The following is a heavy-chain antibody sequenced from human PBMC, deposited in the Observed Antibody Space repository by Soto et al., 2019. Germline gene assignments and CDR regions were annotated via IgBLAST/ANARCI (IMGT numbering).Heavy chain of an antibody. D-gene: IGHD3-10*01. J-gene: IGHJ5*02. Sequence: QITLKESGPTLVKPTQTLTLTCSFSGFSLTTSGVGVGWIRQPPGKALEWLALIYWDDDKRYSPSLKSRLTITNDTPKNQVVFTMTNMDPVDTATYYCAHSQHWFGVSWFDPWGQGTLVIVSS. CDR3: AHSQHWFGVSWFDP. CDR2: IYWDDDK. CDR1: GFSLTTSGVG. V-gene: IGHV2-5*02.